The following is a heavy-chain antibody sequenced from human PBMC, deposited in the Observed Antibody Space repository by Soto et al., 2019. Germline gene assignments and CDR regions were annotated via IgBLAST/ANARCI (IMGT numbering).Heavy chain of an antibody. D-gene: IGHD3-10*01. V-gene: IGHV4-34*01. CDR2: INHSGST. Sequence: PSETLSLTCAVYGGSFSGYYWSWIRQPPGKGLEWIGEINHSGSTNYNPSLKSRVTISVDTSKNQLSLKLSSVTAADTAVYYCARGPPENYGSGSPNWFDPWGQGTLVTVS. J-gene: IGHJ5*02. CDR3: ARGPPENYGSGSPNWFDP. CDR1: GGSFSGYY.